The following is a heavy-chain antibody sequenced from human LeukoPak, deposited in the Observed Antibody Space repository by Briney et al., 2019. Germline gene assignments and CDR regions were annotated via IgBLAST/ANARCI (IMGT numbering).Heavy chain of an antibody. D-gene: IGHD2-2*01. CDR3: ARSPATSWSNFDY. CDR1: GYSISSGYY. J-gene: IGHJ4*02. CDR2: IHHSGST. V-gene: IGHV4-38-2*02. Sequence: SETLSLTCTVSGYSISSGYYWGWIRQPPGKGLEWIGEIHHSGSTNYRLSLKSRVSISVDRSKNQFSLKLASVTAADTAVYYCARSPATSWSNFDYWGQGTLVTVSS.